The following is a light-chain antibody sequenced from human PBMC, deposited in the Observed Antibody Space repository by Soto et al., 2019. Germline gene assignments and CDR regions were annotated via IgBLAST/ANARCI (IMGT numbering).Light chain of an antibody. CDR2: DAS. V-gene: IGKV3-11*01. CDR3: QEGSNWSPVT. J-gene: IGKJ4*01. CDR1: QSVSSY. Sequence: EIVLTQSPATLSLSPGERATLPCRASQSVSSYLAWYQQKPGQAPRLLIYDASNRATGIPARSTGSGSGTAISLTMSSLEPTEFATDYCQEGSNWSPVTFGGGTQVEIK.